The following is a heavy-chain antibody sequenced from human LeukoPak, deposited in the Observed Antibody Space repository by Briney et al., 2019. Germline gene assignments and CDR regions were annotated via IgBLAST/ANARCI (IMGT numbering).Heavy chain of an antibody. V-gene: IGHV4-34*01. Sequence: PSETLSLTCAVYGGSFSGYYWSWIRQPPGKGLEWIGEINHSGSTNYNPSLKSRVTISVDTSKNQFSPKLSSVTAADTAVYYCARRGYYYYGMDVWGKGTTVTVSS. CDR1: GGSFSGYY. CDR3: ARRGYYYYGMDV. J-gene: IGHJ6*04. CDR2: INHSGST.